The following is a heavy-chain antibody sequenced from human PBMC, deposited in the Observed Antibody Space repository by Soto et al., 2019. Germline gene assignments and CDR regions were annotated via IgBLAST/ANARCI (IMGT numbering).Heavy chain of an antibody. CDR2: VLPFLDIT. J-gene: IGHJ4*02. Sequence: QVQLVQSGSEVKKPGSSVRVSCTTSGETFSIYTISWVRQAPGQGLEWMGRVLPFLDITSYSQRFQGRVTITADRSTTTAYMELTSLRSEDTSVYYCARDRDNSNWPNFDSWGQGTLVTVSS. CDR3: ARDRDNSNWPNFDS. V-gene: IGHV1-69*02. CDR1: GETFSIYT. D-gene: IGHD6-13*01.